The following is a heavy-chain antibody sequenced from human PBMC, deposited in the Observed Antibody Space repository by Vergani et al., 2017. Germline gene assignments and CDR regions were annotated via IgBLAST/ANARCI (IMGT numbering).Heavy chain of an antibody. V-gene: IGHV1-46*01. J-gene: IGHJ2*01. CDR3: ARGYYDFWSGYYLGASRIWYFDL. Sequence: QVQLVQSGAEVKKPGASVKVSCKASQYTFTNYYIHWVRQAPGQGLEWMGIINPSGGSTRYAQKFQDRFTMTGDTSTSTVYMELSSLRSEDSAVYYCARGYYDFWSGYYLGASRIWYFDLWGRGTLVTVSS. CDR2: INPSGGST. CDR1: QYTFTNYY. D-gene: IGHD3-3*01.